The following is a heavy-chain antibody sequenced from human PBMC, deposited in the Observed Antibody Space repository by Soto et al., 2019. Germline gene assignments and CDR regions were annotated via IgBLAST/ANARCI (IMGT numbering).Heavy chain of an antibody. CDR1: GFTFSNAW. CDR2: IKSKTDGGTT. V-gene: IGHV3-15*07. Sequence: GGSLRLSCAASGFTFSNAWMNWVRQAPGKGLEWVGRIKSKTDGGTTDYAAPVKGRYTISRDDSKNTRYLQMNSLKTEDTAVYYCTTAWEGYIVVVPAADLLYYGMDVWGQGTTVTVSS. D-gene: IGHD2-2*01. J-gene: IGHJ6*02. CDR3: TTAWEGYIVVVPAADLLYYGMDV.